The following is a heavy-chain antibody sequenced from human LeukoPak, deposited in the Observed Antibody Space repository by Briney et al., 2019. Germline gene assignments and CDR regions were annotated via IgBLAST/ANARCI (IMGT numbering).Heavy chain of an antibody. CDR1: GFTFSTYG. J-gene: IGHJ4*02. Sequence: GGSLRLSCAASGFTFSTYGMNWVRQAPGKGLEWVSSISSSSDSIHYADSLRGRFTVSRDNSKNSLFLQMSSVTAEDTAVYYCASSVQHCVDGDCYSIYWGQGTLVTVSS. D-gene: IGHD2-21*01. V-gene: IGHV3-21*01. CDR2: ISSSSDSI. CDR3: ASSVQHCVDGDCYSIY.